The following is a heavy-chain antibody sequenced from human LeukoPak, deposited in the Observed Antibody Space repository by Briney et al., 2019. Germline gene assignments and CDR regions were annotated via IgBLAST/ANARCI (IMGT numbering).Heavy chain of an antibody. CDR3: ARVNVGGRLDY. V-gene: IGHV1-46*01. J-gene: IGHJ4*02. Sequence: ASVKVSCKASGYTFISYHMHWVRQAPGQGLVWMGIINPSGGSTTYAQKFQGRVTMTRDTSTSTVYMELSSLRSDDTAVYYCARVNVGGRLDYWGQGTLVTVSS. CDR2: INPSGGST. CDR1: GYTFISYH. D-gene: IGHD2-15*01.